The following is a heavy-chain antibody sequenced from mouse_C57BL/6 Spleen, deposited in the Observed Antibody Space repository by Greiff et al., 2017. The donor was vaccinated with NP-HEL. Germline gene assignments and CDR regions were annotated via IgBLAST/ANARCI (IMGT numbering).Heavy chain of an antibody. V-gene: IGHV3-6*01. CDR2: ISYDGSN. CDR3: ASSYGSSLFAY. Sequence: EVKLMESGPGLVKPSQSLSLTCSVTGYSITSGYYWNWIRQPPGNKLEWMGYISYDGSNNYNPSLKNRIPITRDTSKNQFILKFTSVSTEDTATNYCASSYGSSLFAYWGQGTLVTVSA. J-gene: IGHJ3*01. CDR1: GYSITSGYY. D-gene: IGHD1-1*01.